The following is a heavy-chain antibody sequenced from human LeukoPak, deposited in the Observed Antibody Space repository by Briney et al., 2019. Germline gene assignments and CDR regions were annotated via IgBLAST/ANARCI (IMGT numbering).Heavy chain of an antibody. J-gene: IGHJ5*02. CDR3: ARDAYSSGWYDWFDP. V-gene: IGHV4-4*07. Sequence: PSETLSFTCCGSSGSISRNYWSWIRQPAGKGLEWIVRIYTSRSTNYNPSLKGRVTMSVDTSKNQFSLKLSSVTAADTAVYYCARDAYSSGWYDWFDPWGQGTLVTVSS. CDR2: IYTSRST. CDR1: SGSISRNY. D-gene: IGHD6-19*01.